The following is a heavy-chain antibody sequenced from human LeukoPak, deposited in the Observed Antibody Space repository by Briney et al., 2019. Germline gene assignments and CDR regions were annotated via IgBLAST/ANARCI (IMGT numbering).Heavy chain of an antibody. Sequence: SETLSLTCAVYGGSFSGYCWSWIRQPPGKGLEWIGEINHSGSTNYNPSLKSRVTISVDTSKNQFSLKLSSVTAADTAVYYCARVRYYGSGMTWGQGTLVTVSS. CDR3: ARVRYYGSGMT. J-gene: IGHJ5*02. CDR2: INHSGST. CDR1: GGSFSGYC. D-gene: IGHD3-10*01. V-gene: IGHV4-34*01.